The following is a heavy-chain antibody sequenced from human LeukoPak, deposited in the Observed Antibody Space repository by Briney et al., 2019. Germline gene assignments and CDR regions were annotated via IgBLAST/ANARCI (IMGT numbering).Heavy chain of an antibody. D-gene: IGHD6-19*01. CDR2: ISGSGGST. J-gene: IGHJ4*02. CDR1: GFTFSSYG. Sequence: PGGSLRLSCAASGFTFSSYGMSWVRQAPGKGLEWVSAISGSGGSTYYADSVKGRFTISRDNSKNTLYLQMNSLRAEDTAVYYCAKDSSYSSGFETLSIIGGPYYFDYWGQGTLVTVSS. V-gene: IGHV3-23*01. CDR3: AKDSSYSSGFETLSIIGGPYYFDY.